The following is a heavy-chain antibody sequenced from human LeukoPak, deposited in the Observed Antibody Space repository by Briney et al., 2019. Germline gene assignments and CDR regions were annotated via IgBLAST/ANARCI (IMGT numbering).Heavy chain of an antibody. Sequence: PGGSLRLSCAASGFTFSRYAMSWVRQAPGKGLEWVSAISGSGGSTYYADSVKGRFTISRDNSKNTLYLQMNSLRAEDTAVYYCAKDRAMVRGVTSPGAWGQGTLVTVSS. J-gene: IGHJ5*02. D-gene: IGHD3-10*01. CDR3: AKDRAMVRGVTSPGA. CDR1: GFTFSRYA. V-gene: IGHV3-23*01. CDR2: ISGSGGST.